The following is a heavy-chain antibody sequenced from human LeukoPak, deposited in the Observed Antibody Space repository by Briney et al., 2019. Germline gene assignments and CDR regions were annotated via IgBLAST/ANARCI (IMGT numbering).Heavy chain of an antibody. CDR1: GFTFSSYW. V-gene: IGHV3-53*01. Sequence: GGSLRLSCAASGFTFSSYWMHWVRQAPGKGLEWVSVIYSGGSTYYADSVKGRFTISRDNAKNSLYLQMNSLRAEDTALYYCAREQGMVRGSWFDPWGQGTLVTVSS. J-gene: IGHJ5*02. D-gene: IGHD3-10*01. CDR3: AREQGMVRGSWFDP. CDR2: IYSGGST.